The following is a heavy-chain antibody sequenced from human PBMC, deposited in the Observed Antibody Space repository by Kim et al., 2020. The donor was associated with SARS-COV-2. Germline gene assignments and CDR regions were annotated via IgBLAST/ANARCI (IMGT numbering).Heavy chain of an antibody. D-gene: IGHD3-22*01. V-gene: IGHV5-51*01. Sequence: SVQGQVTISADKSISTAYLQWSSLKASDTAMYYCARLLHITMIDSYYFDYWGQGTLVTVSS. CDR3: ARLLHITMIDSYYFDY. J-gene: IGHJ4*02.